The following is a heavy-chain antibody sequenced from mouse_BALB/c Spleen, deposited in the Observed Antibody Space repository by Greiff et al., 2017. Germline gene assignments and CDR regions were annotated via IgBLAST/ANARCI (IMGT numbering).Heavy chain of an antibody. D-gene: IGHD1-2*01. Sequence: EVQVVESGAELVRSGASVKLSCTASGFNIKDYYMHWVKQRPEQGLEWIGWIDPENGDTEYAPKFQGKATMTADTSSNTAYLQLSSLTSEDTAVYYCNYYGSAWFAYWGQGTLVTVSA. CDR2: IDPENGDT. V-gene: IGHV14-4*02. CDR1: GFNIKDYY. J-gene: IGHJ3*01. CDR3: NYYGSAWFAY.